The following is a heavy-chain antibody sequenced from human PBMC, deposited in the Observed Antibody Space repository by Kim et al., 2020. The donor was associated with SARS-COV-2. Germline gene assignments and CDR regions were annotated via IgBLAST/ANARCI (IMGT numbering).Heavy chain of an antibody. D-gene: IGHD3-3*01. V-gene: IGHV3-30*18. J-gene: IGHJ4*02. CDR1: GFTFSSYG. Sequence: GGSLRLSCAASGFTFSSYGMHWVRQAPGKGLEWVAVISYDGSNKYYADSVKGRFTISRDNSKNTLYLQMNSLRAEDTAVYYCAKDGYDFWSGYYEGGYFDYWGQGTLVTVSS. CDR3: AKDGYDFWSGYYEGGYFDY. CDR2: ISYDGSNK.